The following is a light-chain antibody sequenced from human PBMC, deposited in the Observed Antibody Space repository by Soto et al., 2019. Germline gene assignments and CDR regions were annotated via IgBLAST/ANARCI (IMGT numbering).Light chain of an antibody. CDR2: SNN. Sequence: QSVLTQPPSASGSPGQRVTISCSRSSSNIGSNAVNWYQQLPGTAPTLLIYSNNERPSGVPDRFSGSKSGTSASLAISGLQSEDEADYYCATWDESLNGYLFGTGTKVTVL. CDR1: SSNIGSNA. J-gene: IGLJ1*01. V-gene: IGLV1-44*01. CDR3: ATWDESLNGYL.